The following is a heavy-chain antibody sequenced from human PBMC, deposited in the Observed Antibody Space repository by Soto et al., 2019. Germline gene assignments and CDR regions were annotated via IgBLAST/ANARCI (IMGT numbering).Heavy chain of an antibody. CDR1: GFTFSSYA. D-gene: IGHD3-16*01. V-gene: IGHV3-30-3*01. CDR2: ISYDGSNK. Sequence: QVQLVESGGGVVQPGRSLRLSCAASGFTFSSYAMHWVRQAPGKGLEWVAVISYDGSNKYYADSVKGRFTISRDNSKNTLYLQMTSLRAEDTAVYYCARGVKPYWGQVNLVTVSS. J-gene: IGHJ4*02. CDR3: ARGVKPY.